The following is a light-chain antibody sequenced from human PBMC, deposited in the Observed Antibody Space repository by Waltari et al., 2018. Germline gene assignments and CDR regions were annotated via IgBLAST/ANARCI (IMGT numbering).Light chain of an antibody. V-gene: IGLV2-11*01. CDR1: SSDVGGYNY. CDR3: CSYAGSYTFHVV. Sequence: QSALTQPRSVSGSPGQSVISCTGTSSDVGGYNYVSWYQQHPGKAPKLMIYDVSKRPSGVPDRFSGSKSGNTASLTISGLQAEDEADYYCCSYAGSYTFHVVFGGGTKLTVL. CDR2: DVS. J-gene: IGLJ2*01.